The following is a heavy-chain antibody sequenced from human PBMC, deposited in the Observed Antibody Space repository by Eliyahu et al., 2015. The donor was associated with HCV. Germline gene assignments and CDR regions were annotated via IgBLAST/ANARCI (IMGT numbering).Heavy chain of an antibody. D-gene: IGHD3-10*01. CDR2: VSYDGTSQ. CDR3: ARDLWRRGYIDY. CDR1: GFTFNNHA. V-gene: IGHV3-30*03. J-gene: IGHJ4*02. Sequence: QVQVVESGGGVVQPGRSLRXSCEASGFTFNNHAMHWVRQAPAKGLEWVAVVSYDGTSQYYADSVKGRFTISRDDSKNTVFLQMTSLRAEDTGIYYCARDLWRRGYIDYWGQGTLVTVSS.